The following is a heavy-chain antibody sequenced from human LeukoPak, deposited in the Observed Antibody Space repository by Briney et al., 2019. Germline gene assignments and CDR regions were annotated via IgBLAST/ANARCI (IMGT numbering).Heavy chain of an antibody. CDR3: ARGLSYYDNSGYYQN. D-gene: IGHD3-22*01. V-gene: IGHV4-34*01. CDR2: INHSGST. Sequence: SETLSLTCAVYGGSFSGYYWSWIRQPPGKGLEWIGEINHSGSTNYNPSLKSRVTISVDTSKNQFSLKLSSVTAADTAVYYCARGLSYYDNSGYYQNWGQGTLVTVSS. CDR1: GGSFSGYY. J-gene: IGHJ4*02.